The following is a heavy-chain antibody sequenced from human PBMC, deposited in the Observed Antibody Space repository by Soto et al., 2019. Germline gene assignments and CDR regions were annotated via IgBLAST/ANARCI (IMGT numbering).Heavy chain of an antibody. J-gene: IGHJ4*02. CDR2: IYYSGST. CDR1: GGSISSGGYY. V-gene: IGHV4-31*03. D-gene: IGHD3-10*01. Sequence: QVQLQESGPGLVKPSQTLSLTCTVSGGSISSGGYYWSWIRQHPGKGLEWIGYIYYSGSTYYNPSLTSRVTISVDTSKNQFSLKLSSVTAAHTAVYYCATYGSGTYKPTTFDYWGQGTLVTVSS. CDR3: ATYGSGTYKPTTFDY.